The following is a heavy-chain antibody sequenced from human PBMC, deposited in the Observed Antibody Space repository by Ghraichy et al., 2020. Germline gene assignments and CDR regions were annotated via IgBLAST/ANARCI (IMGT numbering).Heavy chain of an antibody. V-gene: IGHV3-21*01. CDR1: GFTFSSYS. D-gene: IGHD2-8*01. CDR3: AREAPTVLLVYDAFDI. CDR2: ISSSSYI. Sequence: GGSLRLSCAASGFTFSSYSMNWVRQAPGKGLEWVSSISSSSYIYYEDSVKGRFTISSDNAKNSLYLQMNSLRAEDTAVYYCAREAPTVLLVYDAFDIWGQGTMVTLAS. J-gene: IGHJ3*02.